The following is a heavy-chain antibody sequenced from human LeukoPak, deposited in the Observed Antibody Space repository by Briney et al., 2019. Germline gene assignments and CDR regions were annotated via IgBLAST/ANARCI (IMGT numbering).Heavy chain of an antibody. CDR1: AGSFSDYY. Sequence: SETLSLTCAVYAGSFSDYYWSWIRQPPGKGLQWIGEINQIGSTNYSPSLKSRVTISVDTSKNQFSLKLRSVTAADTATYYCARSRSRPLLPPLPKSQYYFDFWGQGTLVTVSS. CDR2: INQIGST. D-gene: IGHD2-21*01. J-gene: IGHJ4*02. V-gene: IGHV4-34*01. CDR3: ARSRSRPLLPPLPKSQYYFDF.